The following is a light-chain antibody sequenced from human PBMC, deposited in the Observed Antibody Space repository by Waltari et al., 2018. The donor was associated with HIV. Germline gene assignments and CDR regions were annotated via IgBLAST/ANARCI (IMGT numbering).Light chain of an antibody. CDR1: VLANPY. CDR3: QSAATSGTSVV. V-gene: IGLV3-25*03. Sequence: SSDLPQAPSVSVSPGQTASISCSGHVLANPYVHWYQEKAGQAPVLWIFRDSERPLGIPERISGSRSGILATLTISGVLAEDEADYYCQSAATSGTSVVFGGGTKLTVL. J-gene: IGLJ2*01. CDR2: RDS.